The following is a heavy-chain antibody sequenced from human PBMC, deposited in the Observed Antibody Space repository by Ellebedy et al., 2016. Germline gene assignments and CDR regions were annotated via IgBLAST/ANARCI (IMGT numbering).Heavy chain of an antibody. Sequence: GGSLRLXXAASGFTFRRFWLNWVRQAPGKGLVWVSHIDSDAFTTTYADSVKGRFTISRDNAKNTLYLQMNSLRAEDTAVYYCVPRADGYNYPSLGYWGQGTLVTVSS. CDR1: GFTFRRFW. CDR3: VPRADGYNYPSLGY. CDR2: IDSDAFTT. D-gene: IGHD5-24*01. V-gene: IGHV3-74*01. J-gene: IGHJ4*02.